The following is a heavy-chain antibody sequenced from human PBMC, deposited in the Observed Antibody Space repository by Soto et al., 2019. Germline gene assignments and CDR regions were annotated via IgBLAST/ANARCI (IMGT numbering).Heavy chain of an antibody. D-gene: IGHD4-17*01. J-gene: IGHJ4*02. CDR2: ISGSGGST. CDR3: AKDATMTTVTNWLYYFDY. V-gene: IGHV3-23*01. CDR1: GFTFSSYA. Sequence: GGSLRLSCAASGFTFSSYAMSWVRQAPGKGLEWVSAISGSGGSTYYADSVKGRFTISRDNSKNTLYLQMNSLRAEDTAVYYCAKDATMTTVTNWLYYFDYWGQGTLVTVSS.